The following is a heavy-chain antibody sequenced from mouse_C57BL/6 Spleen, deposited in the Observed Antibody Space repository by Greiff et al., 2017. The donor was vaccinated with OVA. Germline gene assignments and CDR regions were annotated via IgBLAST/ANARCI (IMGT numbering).Heavy chain of an antibody. Sequence: EVKLMESGGGLVQPGGSMKLSCAASGFTFSDAWMDWVRQSPGKGLEWVAEIRNKANNHATYYAESVKGRFTISRDDSKSSVYLQMNSLRAEDTGIYYCTGDYEESYAMDYWGQGTSVTVSS. V-gene: IGHV6-6*01. CDR3: TGDYEESYAMDY. D-gene: IGHD2-4*01. J-gene: IGHJ4*01. CDR2: IRNKANNHAT. CDR1: GFTFSDAW.